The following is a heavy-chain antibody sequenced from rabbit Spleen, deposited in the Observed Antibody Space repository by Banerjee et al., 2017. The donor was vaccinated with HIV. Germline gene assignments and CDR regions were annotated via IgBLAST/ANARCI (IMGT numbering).Heavy chain of an antibody. Sequence: QQQLVESGGGLVKPGASLTLTCKASGFDFSYGDVMCWVRQGPGKGLEWIACMNTASGGAVYATWAKGRFTISGASWTTVSLQMTSLTAADTATYFCARDGSSSFSTYGMDLWGPGTLVTVS. CDR2: MNTASGGA. V-gene: IGHV1S45*01. CDR1: GFDFSYGDV. CDR3: ARDGSSSFSTYGMDL. J-gene: IGHJ6*01. D-gene: IGHD1-1*01.